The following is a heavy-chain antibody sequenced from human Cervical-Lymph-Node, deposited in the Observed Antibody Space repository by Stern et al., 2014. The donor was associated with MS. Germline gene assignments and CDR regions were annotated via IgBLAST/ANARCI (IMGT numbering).Heavy chain of an antibody. V-gene: IGHV3-30*04. D-gene: IGHD4-23*01. CDR3: ARDNYGGYLDY. CDR1: GFIFSKFA. J-gene: IGHJ4*02. CDR2: SWYDASKE. Sequence: VQLVESGRGVVQPGRSLRLSCAGSGFIFSKFAMHWVRQAPGQGLEWVAASWYDASKEYYADSVKGRFTISRDNSKNTLYLQMNSLRIEDTAVYYCARDNYGGYLDYWGQGTRVTVSS.